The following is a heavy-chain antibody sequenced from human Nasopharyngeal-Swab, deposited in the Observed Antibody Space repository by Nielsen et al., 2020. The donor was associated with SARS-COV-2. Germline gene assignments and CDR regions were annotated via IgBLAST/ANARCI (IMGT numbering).Heavy chain of an antibody. J-gene: IGHJ6*02. CDR2: IYYSGST. V-gene: IGHV4-59*01. D-gene: IGHD3-16*01. CDR3: VIGGGGSYYYGMDV. Sequence: WIRQPPGKGLEWIGYIYYSGSTNYNPSLKSRVTISVDTSKNQFSLKLSSVTAADTAVYYCVIGGGGSYYYGMDVWGQGTTVTVSS.